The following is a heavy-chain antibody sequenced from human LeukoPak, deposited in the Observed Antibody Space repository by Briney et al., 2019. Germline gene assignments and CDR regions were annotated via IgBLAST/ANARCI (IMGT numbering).Heavy chain of an antibody. CDR2: IYYSGST. CDR3: ARSQLLWGWEGPNYFDY. J-gene: IGHJ4*02. Sequence: SETLSLTCTVSGGSISSYYWSWIRQPPGKGLEWIGYIYYSGSTNYNPSLKSRVTISVDTSKNQFSLKLSSVTAADTAVYYCARSQLLWGWEGPNYFDYWGQGTLVIVSS. D-gene: IGHD2-2*01. CDR1: GGSISSYY. V-gene: IGHV4-59*01.